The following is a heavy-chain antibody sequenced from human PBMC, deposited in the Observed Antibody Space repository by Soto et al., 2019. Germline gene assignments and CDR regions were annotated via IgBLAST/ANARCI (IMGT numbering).Heavy chain of an antibody. Sequence: ASVKVSCKASGGTFNSYAISWVRQAPGQGLEWMGGIIPIFGTANYAQKFQGRVTITADESTSTAYMELSSLRSEDTAVYYCARDNEVVAASPYMDVWGQGTTVTVSS. V-gene: IGHV1-69*13. J-gene: IGHJ6*02. CDR1: GGTFNSYA. D-gene: IGHD2-15*01. CDR2: IIPIFGTA. CDR3: ARDNEVVAASPYMDV.